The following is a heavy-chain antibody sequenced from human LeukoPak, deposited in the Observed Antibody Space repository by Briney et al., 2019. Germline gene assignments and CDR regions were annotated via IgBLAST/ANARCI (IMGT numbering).Heavy chain of an antibody. Sequence: ASVKVSCKASGYTFINYYMHWVRQAPGQGLEWMGWINPNSGDTNYAQKFQGRVTMTRDTSISTAYMELSRLRSDDTAVYYCARNNWNINAFDIWGQGTMVTVSS. CDR1: GYTFINYY. V-gene: IGHV1-2*02. J-gene: IGHJ3*02. CDR2: INPNSGDT. D-gene: IGHD1/OR15-1a*01. CDR3: ARNNWNINAFDI.